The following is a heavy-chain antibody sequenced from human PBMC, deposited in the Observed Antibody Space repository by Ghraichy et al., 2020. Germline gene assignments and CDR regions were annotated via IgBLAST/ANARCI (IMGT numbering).Heavy chain of an antibody. J-gene: IGHJ4*02. D-gene: IGHD2-15*01. CDR1: GGSFSGYY. CDR2: INHSGST. Sequence: TLSLTCAVYGGSFSGYYWSWIRQPPGKGLEWIGEINHSGSTNYNPSLKSRVTISVDTSKNQFSLKLSSVTAADTAVYYCAKAYCSGGSCYHDYWGQGTLVTVSS. V-gene: IGHV4-34*01. CDR3: AKAYCSGGSCYHDY.